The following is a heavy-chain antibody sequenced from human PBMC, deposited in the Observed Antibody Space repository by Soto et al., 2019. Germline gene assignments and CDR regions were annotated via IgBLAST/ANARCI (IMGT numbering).Heavy chain of an antibody. J-gene: IGHJ4*02. D-gene: IGHD6-19*01. CDR1: GGSFSGYY. CDR2: INHSGST. CDR3: ARAVVAGTRGGYFDY. V-gene: IGHV4-34*01. Sequence: TSETLSLTCAVYGGSFSGYYWSWIRQPPGKGLEWIGEINHSGSTNYNPSLKSRVTISVDTSKNQFSLKLSSVTAADTAVYYCARAVVAGTRGGYFDYWGQGTLVTVSS.